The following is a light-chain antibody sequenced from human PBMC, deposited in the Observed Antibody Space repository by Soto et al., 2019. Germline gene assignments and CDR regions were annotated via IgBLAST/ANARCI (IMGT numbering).Light chain of an antibody. J-gene: IGLJ1*01. CDR2: EVS. V-gene: IGLV2-14*03. CDR3: SSYTASSTRV. CDR1: SSDVGAYDF. Sequence: QSVLTQPASVSGSPGQSITISCTGTSSDVGAYDFVSWYQQHPDKAPKPMIYEVSNRPSGVSHRFSGSKSVNTATLTTSGLQAEDEADYYCSSYTASSTRVFGTGTKVTVL.